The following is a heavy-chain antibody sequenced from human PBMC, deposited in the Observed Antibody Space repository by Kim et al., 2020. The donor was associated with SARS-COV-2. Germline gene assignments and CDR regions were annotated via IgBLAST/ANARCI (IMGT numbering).Heavy chain of an antibody. Sequence: PSLKSRVTISVDTSKNQFSLKLSSVTAADTAVYYCARANDYSNYYHWFDPWGQGTLVTVSS. J-gene: IGHJ5*02. CDR3: ARANDYSNYYHWFDP. D-gene: IGHD4-4*01. V-gene: IGHV4-59*01.